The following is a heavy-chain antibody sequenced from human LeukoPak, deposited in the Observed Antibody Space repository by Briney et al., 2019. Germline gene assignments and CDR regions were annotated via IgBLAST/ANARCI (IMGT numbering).Heavy chain of an antibody. D-gene: IGHD6-19*01. V-gene: IGHV4-34*01. CDR2: INHSGST. CDR1: GGSFSGYY. J-gene: IGHJ4*02. Sequence: SETLSLTCAVYGGSFSGYYWSWIRQPPGKGLEWIGEINHSGSTNYNPSLKSRVTISVDTSKNQFSLKLSSVTAADTAVYYCARGGRSSSGWEQEKNFDYWGQGTLVTVSS. CDR3: ARGGRSSSGWEQEKNFDY.